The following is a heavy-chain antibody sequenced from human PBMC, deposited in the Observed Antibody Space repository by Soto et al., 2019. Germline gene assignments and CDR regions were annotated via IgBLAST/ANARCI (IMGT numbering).Heavy chain of an antibody. Sequence: QVQLQESGPGLVKPSETVSLTCTVSGDFISSHYWSWIRQTPGKGLEWIWYVYHDGKTDSSPSLKCRVTISLDTSKTQASLSLTCVTAADTAVYYCARPKGITPAVWYFDLWGRGTLVTVSS. CDR3: ARPKGITPAVWYFDL. D-gene: IGHD3-3*01. V-gene: IGHV4-59*08. CDR1: GDFISSHY. CDR2: VYHDGKT. J-gene: IGHJ2*01.